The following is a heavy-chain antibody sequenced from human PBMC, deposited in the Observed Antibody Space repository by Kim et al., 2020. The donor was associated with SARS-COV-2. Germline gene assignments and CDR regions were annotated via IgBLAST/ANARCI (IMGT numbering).Heavy chain of an antibody. V-gene: IGHV3-23*01. J-gene: IGHJ4*02. Sequence: GGSLRLSCAASGFTFSSYAMSWVRQAPGKGLEWVSAISGSGGSTYYADSVKGRFTISRDNSKNTLYLQMNSLRAEDTAVYYCAKDSTTDRYSSSWYGGTIQKYFDYWGQGTLVTVSS. D-gene: IGHD6-13*01. CDR1: GFTFSSYA. CDR3: AKDSTTDRYSSSWYGGTIQKYFDY. CDR2: ISGSGGST.